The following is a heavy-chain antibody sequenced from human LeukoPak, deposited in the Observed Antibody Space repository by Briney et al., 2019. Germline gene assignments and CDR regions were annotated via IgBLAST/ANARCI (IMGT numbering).Heavy chain of an antibody. CDR3: ARRHET. Sequence: SETLSLTCTVSGGSISSYYWSWIRHPPEQGLELSGYVYYSGSTNYNPSLKSRVTIPVDTSKNKFYLKLISVTAADTAVYYCARRHETWGQGTLVTVSS. CDR2: VYYSGST. V-gene: IGHV4-59*08. CDR1: GGSISSYY. J-gene: IGHJ5*02.